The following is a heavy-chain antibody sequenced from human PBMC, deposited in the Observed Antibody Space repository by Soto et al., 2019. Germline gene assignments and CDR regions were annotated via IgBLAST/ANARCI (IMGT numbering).Heavy chain of an antibody. CDR3: ARGGSSDWQVAFDF. V-gene: IGHV4-34*01. Sequence: SETLSLTCAVYGGSFSGYFWNWIRQTPGKGLEWIGKVNHNGRNNYNPSLKSRVTVSLDMSKNQISLKLTSVTAADTAVYYCARGGSSDWQVAFDFWGQGTMVTVSS. J-gene: IGHJ3*01. CDR2: VNHNGRN. CDR1: GGSFSGYF. D-gene: IGHD6-19*01.